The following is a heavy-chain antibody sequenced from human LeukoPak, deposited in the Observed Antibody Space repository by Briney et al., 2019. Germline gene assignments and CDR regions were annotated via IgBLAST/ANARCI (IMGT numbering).Heavy chain of an antibody. Sequence: SETLSLTCTVSGGSISSYYWSWIRQPLGKGLEWIGYIYYSGSTNYNPSLKSRVTISVDTSKNQFSLKLSSVTAADTAVYYCARSTSHLYYYDSSGYSYWGQGTLVTVSS. CDR2: IYYSGST. CDR3: ARSTSHLYYYDSSGYSY. V-gene: IGHV4-59*08. J-gene: IGHJ4*02. CDR1: GGSISSYY. D-gene: IGHD3-22*01.